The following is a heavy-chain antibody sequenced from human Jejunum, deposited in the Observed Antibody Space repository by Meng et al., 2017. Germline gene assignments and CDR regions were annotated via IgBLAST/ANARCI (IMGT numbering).Heavy chain of an antibody. Sequence: QVQLVQSGSEFKKPGASVKVSCKASGYIFTKHAMNWVRQAPGQGLEWMGWINTNTGNSNYAQGFTGRFVFSVDTSVSTAYLQINNLRAEDTAVYYCAKTGYSGYDLDYWGQGTLVTVSS. CDR2: INTNTGNS. J-gene: IGHJ4*02. CDR1: GYIFTKHA. D-gene: IGHD5-12*01. V-gene: IGHV7-4-1*02. CDR3: AKTGYSGYDLDY.